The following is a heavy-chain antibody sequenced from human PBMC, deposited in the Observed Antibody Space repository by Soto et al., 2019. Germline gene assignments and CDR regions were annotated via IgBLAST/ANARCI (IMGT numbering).Heavy chain of an antibody. CDR2: INPIFGTA. D-gene: IGHD2-2*01. CDR3: ASGPVPAANNWFDP. J-gene: IGHJ5*02. CDR1: GGTFSSYA. Sequence: GASVKVSCKASGGTFSSYAISWVRQAPGQGLEWMGGINPIFGTANYAQKFQGRVTITADESTSTAYMELSSLRSEDTAVYYCASGPVPAANNWFDPWGQGTLVTVSS. V-gene: IGHV1-69*13.